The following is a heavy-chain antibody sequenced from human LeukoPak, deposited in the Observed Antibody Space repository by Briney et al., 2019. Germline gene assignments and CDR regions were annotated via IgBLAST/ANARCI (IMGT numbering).Heavy chain of an antibody. Sequence: ASVKVSCKASGYTFTSYAMNWVRQAPGQGLEWVGWVNTNTGNPTYAQGFTGRFVFSLDTCVSTADVQISSLKAEDTAVYYCAIYSSSSEPFDYWGQGTLVTVSS. CDR1: GYTFTSYA. CDR2: VNTNTGNP. D-gene: IGHD6-6*01. J-gene: IGHJ4*02. CDR3: AIYSSSSEPFDY. V-gene: IGHV7-4-1*02.